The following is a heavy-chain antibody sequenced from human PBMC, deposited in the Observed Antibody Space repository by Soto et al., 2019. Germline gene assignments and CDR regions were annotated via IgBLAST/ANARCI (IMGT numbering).Heavy chain of an antibody. CDR1: GFTFSSNA. CDR3: AKVQAAAGTDY. J-gene: IGHJ4*02. D-gene: IGHD6-13*01. Sequence: EVQLLESGGGLVQPGGSLRLSCAASGFTFSSNAMSWVRQAPGKGLEWVSIVTGNGGSTYYADSVKGRFTISRDNSKNTLYLQMNSLRAEDTALYDCAKVQAAAGTDYWGQGTLVTVSS. V-gene: IGHV3-23*01. CDR2: VTGNGGST.